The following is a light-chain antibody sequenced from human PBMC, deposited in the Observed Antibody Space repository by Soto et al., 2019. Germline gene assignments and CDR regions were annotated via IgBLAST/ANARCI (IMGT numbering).Light chain of an antibody. CDR3: SSYTSRSTLDYV. Sequence: QSVLTQPASVSGSPGQSITISCTGTSSDVGGYNYVSWYQQHPGKAPKLLIYDVTNRPSGVSNRFSGSKSGNTASLTISRLQADDEADYYCSSYTSRSTLDYVFGTGTKVT. V-gene: IGLV2-14*01. CDR1: SSDVGGYNY. CDR2: DVT. J-gene: IGLJ1*01.